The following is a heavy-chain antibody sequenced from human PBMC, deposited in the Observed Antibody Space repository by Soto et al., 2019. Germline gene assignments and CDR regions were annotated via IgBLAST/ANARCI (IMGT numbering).Heavy chain of an antibody. CDR1: GFTFSMYW. Sequence: GGSLRLSCVVSGFTFSMYWMHWVRQVPGQSPFWVSRISDDGTTTNYADSVRGRFTISRDNDKSLLYLQMNSLRADDTAVYYCANIHYGSLTYWGQGALVTVSS. CDR2: ISDDGTTT. D-gene: IGHD4-17*01. CDR3: ANIHYGSLTY. J-gene: IGHJ4*02. V-gene: IGHV3-74*01.